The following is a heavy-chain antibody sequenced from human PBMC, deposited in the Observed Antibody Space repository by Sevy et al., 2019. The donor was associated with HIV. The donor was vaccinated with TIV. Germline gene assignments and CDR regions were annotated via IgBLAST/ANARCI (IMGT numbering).Heavy chain of an antibody. Sequence: GGSLRLSCEASGFTFNSHGMTWVRQAPGKGLEWVSCISGSGISPFYADSVKGRFTISRDNSKKTVYLQMQSLRAEDTAVYYCAKEFCINGLCQSYDGYYFYAMDVWGQGTTVTVSS. CDR1: GFTFNSHG. CDR3: AKEFCINGLCQSYDGYYFYAMDV. V-gene: IGHV3-23*01. J-gene: IGHJ6*02. CDR2: ISGSGISP. D-gene: IGHD2-8*01.